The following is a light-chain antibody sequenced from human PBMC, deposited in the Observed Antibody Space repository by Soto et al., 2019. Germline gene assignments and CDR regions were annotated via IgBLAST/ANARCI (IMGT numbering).Light chain of an antibody. CDR2: GAS. V-gene: IGKV3-15*01. J-gene: IGKJ4*01. CDR3: QQYNNWPLT. CDR1: QSVSSY. Sequence: EIVMTQSPATLSVSPGESATLSCRASQSVSSYLAWYQQKFGQPPRLLIYGASTRAAGIPARFSGSGSGTEFTLTINSLQSEDFAVYYCQQYNNWPLTFGGGTKVEIK.